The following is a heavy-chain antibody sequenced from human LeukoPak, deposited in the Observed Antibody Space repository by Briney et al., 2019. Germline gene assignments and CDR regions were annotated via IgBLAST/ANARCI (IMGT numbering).Heavy chain of an antibody. CDR1: GVSISSGGYS. V-gene: IGHV4-30-2*01. J-gene: IGHJ6*02. CDR3: AKGDPDYYYYGMDV. Sequence: PSQTLSLTCAVSGVSISSGGYSWSWIRQPPGKGLEWIGYIYHSGSTYYNPSLKSRVTISVDRSKNQFSLKLSSVTAADTAVYYCAKGDPDYYYYGMDVWGQGTTVTVSS. CDR2: IYHSGST.